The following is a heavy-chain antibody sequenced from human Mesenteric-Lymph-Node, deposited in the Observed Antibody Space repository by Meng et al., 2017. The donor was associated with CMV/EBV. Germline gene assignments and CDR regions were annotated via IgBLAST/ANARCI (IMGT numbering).Heavy chain of an antibody. V-gene: IGHV4-59*01. Sequence: SETLSLTCTVSGGFISSYYWSWIRQPPGKGLEWIGYTSYSGRTSYNPSLKSRVTTSVDTSTNQFSLKLSSVTAADTAVYYCARGGDGGSYDFWSGYHLYFDYWGQGNLVTVSS. CDR2: TSYSGRT. CDR3: ARGGDGGSYDFWSGYHLYFDY. J-gene: IGHJ4*02. D-gene: IGHD3-3*01. CDR1: GGFISSYY.